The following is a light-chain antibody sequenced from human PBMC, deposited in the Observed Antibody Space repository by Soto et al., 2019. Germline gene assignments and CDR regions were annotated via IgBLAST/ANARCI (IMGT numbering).Light chain of an antibody. Sequence: QSVLTQPASVSGSPGQSITIYCTGTSSDVGGYNYVSWYQQHPGKAPKLMIYDVSNRPSGVSNRFSGSKSGNTASLTISGLQAEDEADYYCISYTSSSTGVLGTGTKLTVL. CDR3: ISYTSSSTGV. CDR1: SSDVGGYNY. CDR2: DVS. V-gene: IGLV2-14*01. J-gene: IGLJ1*01.